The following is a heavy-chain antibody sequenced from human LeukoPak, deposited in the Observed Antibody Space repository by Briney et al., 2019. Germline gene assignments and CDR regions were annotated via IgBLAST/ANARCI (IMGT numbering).Heavy chain of an antibody. CDR1: GYTFTNYY. J-gene: IGHJ4*02. D-gene: IGHD3-10*01. CDR2: INPSGGST. Sequence: ASVKVSCKASGYTFTNYYMHWVRQAPGQGLEWMGIINPSGGSTSYAQKFQGRVTMTRDTSTSTVYMELSSLRFEDTAVYFCARVDAEGSGVKYFDYWGQGTLVTVSS. CDR3: ARVDAEGSGVKYFDY. V-gene: IGHV1-46*01.